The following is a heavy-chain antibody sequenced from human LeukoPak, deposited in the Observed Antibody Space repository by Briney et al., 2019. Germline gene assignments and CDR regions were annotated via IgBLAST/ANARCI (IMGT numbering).Heavy chain of an antibody. J-gene: IGHJ6*02. V-gene: IGHV4-59*05. D-gene: IGHD1-1*01. CDR2: IYYSGTT. CDR3: ARATGTTVGYYYYYAMDV. Sequence: SETLSLTCTVSGGSISSYYWSWIRQPPGKGLEWIGSIYYSGTTYYNPSLKSRVAISVDTSKKQFSLNLRSVTAADTAVYYCARATGTTVGYYYYYAMDVWGQGTTVTVSS. CDR1: GGSISSYY.